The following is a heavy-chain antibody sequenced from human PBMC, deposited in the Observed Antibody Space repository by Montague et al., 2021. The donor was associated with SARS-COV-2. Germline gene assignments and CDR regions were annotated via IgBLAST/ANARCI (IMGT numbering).Heavy chain of an antibody. V-gene: IGHV6-1*01. Sequence: CAISGDSVSSYSAAWNWIRQSPSIGLEWLGRTYYRSKWHNDYALSVKSRITINPDTSKNHFSLQLNSVTPEDTAIYYCARGVYYDGSGYYSFDYWGQGTLVTVSS. CDR3: ARGVYYDGSGYYSFDY. CDR1: GDSVSSYSAA. J-gene: IGHJ4*02. CDR2: TYYRSKWHN. D-gene: IGHD3-22*01.